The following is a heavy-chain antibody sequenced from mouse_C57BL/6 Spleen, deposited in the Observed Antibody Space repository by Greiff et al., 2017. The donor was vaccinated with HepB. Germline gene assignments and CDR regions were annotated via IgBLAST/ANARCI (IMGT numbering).Heavy chain of an antibody. D-gene: IGHD1-1*01. CDR2: ISSGSSTI. J-gene: IGHJ3*01. CDR3: ARDYGSSSGFAY. Sequence: EVQGVESGGGLVKPGGSLKLSCAASGFTFSDYGMHWVRQAPEKGLEWVAYISSGSSTIYYADTVKGRFTISRDNAKNTLFLQMTSLRSEDTAMYYCARDYGSSSGFAYWGQGTLVTVSA. CDR1: GFTFSDYG. V-gene: IGHV5-17*01.